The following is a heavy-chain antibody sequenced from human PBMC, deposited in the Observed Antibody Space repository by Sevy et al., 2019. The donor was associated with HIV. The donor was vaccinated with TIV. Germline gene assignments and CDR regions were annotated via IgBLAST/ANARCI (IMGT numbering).Heavy chain of an antibody. D-gene: IGHD3-16*01. J-gene: IGHJ6*02. Sequence: GGSLRLSCAASGFTFSSYAMSWVRQAPGKGLEWVSPISGSGGSTYYADSVKGRFTISRDNSKNTLYLQMNSLRAEDTAVYYCARGLATQDYYYYSMDVWGQGTTVTVSS. CDR3: ARGLATQDYYYYSMDV. CDR1: GFTFSSYA. CDR2: ISGSGGST. V-gene: IGHV3-23*01.